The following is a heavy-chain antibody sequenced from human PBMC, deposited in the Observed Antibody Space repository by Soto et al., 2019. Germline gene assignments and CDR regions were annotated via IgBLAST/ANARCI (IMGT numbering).Heavy chain of an antibody. CDR1: CGSISSYY. V-gene: IGHV4-59*01. J-gene: IGHJ6*02. CDR2: IYYSGST. Sequence: SETLSLTCTVSCGSISSYYWSWIRQPPGKGLEWIGYIYYSGSTNYNPSLKSRVTISVDTSKNQFSLKLSSVTAADTAVYYCARDFKTSVGKTYYYGSGSYYGMDVWGQGTTVTVSS. CDR3: ARDFKTSVGKTYYYGSGSYYGMDV. D-gene: IGHD3-10*01.